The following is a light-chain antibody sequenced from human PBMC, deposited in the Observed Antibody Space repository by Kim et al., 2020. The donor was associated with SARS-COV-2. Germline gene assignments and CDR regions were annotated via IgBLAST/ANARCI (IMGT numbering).Light chain of an antibody. J-gene: IGLJ2*01. CDR1: SLRSYY. Sequence: SSELTQDPAVSVALGQTVRITCQGDSLRSYYASWYQQKPGQAPVLVIYGKNNRPSGIPDQFSGSNSGDTASLTITGAQAEDEADYYCNSRDSSGYHWVFGGGTQLTVL. CDR2: GKN. V-gene: IGLV3-19*01. CDR3: NSRDSSGYHWV.